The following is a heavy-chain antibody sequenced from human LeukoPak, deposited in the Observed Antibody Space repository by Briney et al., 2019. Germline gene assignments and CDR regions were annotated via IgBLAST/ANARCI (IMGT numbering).Heavy chain of an antibody. CDR2: IYYSGRT. CDR3: ARGYYGSGTAMGDY. CDR1: GCSISSGGYY. D-gene: IGHD3-10*01. J-gene: IGHJ4*02. Sequence: SETLSLTCTVSGCSISSGGYYWSWIRQHPGKGLEWIGYIYYSGRTYYNPSLKSRVTISVDTSKNQFSLKLSSLTAADTAVYYCARGYYGSGTAMGDYWGQGTLVTVSS. V-gene: IGHV4-31*03.